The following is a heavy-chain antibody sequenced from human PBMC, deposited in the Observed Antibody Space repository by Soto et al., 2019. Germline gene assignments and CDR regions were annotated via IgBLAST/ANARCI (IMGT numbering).Heavy chain of an antibody. Sequence: QVQLVESGGGVVQPGRSLRLSCAASGFTFSSYGMHWVRQAPGKGLEWVAVISYDGTDKYYADSVKGRFTISRDNSKNTLYLQMNSLRPEDTGMFYCARDSRPNGYNYDYFDYWGQGTLVTVSS. CDR3: ARDSRPNGYNYDYFDY. J-gene: IGHJ4*02. D-gene: IGHD5-12*01. CDR1: GFTFSSYG. CDR2: ISYDGTDK. V-gene: IGHV3-30*03.